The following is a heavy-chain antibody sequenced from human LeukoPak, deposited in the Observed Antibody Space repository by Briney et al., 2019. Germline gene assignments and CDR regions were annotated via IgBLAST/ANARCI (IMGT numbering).Heavy chain of an antibody. Sequence: SETLSLTCTVSGGSISSYYWSWIRQPPGKGLEWIGYIYYSGSTNYNPSLKRRVTISADTSKNLFSLKLSSVTAADTAVYYCARAGPGYSYGYTPFSFDSWGQGTLVTVSS. V-gene: IGHV4-59*01. J-gene: IGHJ4*02. D-gene: IGHD5-18*01. CDR1: GGSISSYY. CDR2: IYYSGST. CDR3: ARAGPGYSYGYTPFSFDS.